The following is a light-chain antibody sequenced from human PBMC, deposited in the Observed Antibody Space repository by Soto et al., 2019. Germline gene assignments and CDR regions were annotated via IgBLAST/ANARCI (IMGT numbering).Light chain of an antibody. CDR1: QSISSY. CDR3: QQSYSTPST. J-gene: IGKJ2*01. Sequence: DIQMTQSPSSLSASVGDRVTITCRASQSISSYLNWYQQKPGKAPKLLIYAASRLQSGVPSRFSVSGSGTDFTLTISSLQPEDFATYYCQQSYSTPSTFGQGTKLEIK. V-gene: IGKV1-39*01. CDR2: AAS.